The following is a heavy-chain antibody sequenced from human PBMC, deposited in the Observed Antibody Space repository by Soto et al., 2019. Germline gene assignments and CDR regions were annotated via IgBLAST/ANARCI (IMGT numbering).Heavy chain of an antibody. V-gene: IGHV2-5*02. CDR2: IYWDDDK. D-gene: IGHD2-15*01. Sequence: QITLKESGPTLVKPTQTLTLTCTFSGFSLSTSGVGVGWIRQPPGKALEWLALIYWDDDKRYSPSLKSRLTITPTPSNNPVALTTTTLAPVDTATSSSSPSRRGSSFDSCGQVPLVTVSS. J-gene: IGHJ4*02. CDR1: GFSLSTSGVG. CDR3: SPSRRGSSFDS.